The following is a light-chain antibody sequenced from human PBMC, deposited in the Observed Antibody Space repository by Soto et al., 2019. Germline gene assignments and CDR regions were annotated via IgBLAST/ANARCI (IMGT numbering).Light chain of an antibody. V-gene: IGLV1-40*01. Sequence: QSALTQPPSVSGAPGQRVSISCSGSSSNLGAGFDVHWYQQFPGAAPKLLIYSDVNRPSGVPYRFSASKSGTSASLTITGLQTEDEAHYYCQSYDSGVSASVFGGGTKLTVL. CDR1: SSNLGAGFD. J-gene: IGLJ2*01. CDR2: SDV. CDR3: QSYDSGVSASV.